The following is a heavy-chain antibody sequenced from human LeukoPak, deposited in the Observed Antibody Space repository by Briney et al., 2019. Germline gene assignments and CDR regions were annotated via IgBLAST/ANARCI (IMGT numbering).Heavy chain of an antibody. J-gene: IGHJ6*02. Sequence: ASVKVSCKASGYSFTSYDINWVRQAPGQGLEWMGWINTNTGNPTYAQGFTGRFVFSLDTSVSTAYLQISSLKAEDTAVYYCARDGLTHYYGMDVWGQGTTVTVSS. CDR1: GYSFTSYD. V-gene: IGHV7-4-1*02. CDR3: ARDGLTHYYGMDV. CDR2: INTNTGNP.